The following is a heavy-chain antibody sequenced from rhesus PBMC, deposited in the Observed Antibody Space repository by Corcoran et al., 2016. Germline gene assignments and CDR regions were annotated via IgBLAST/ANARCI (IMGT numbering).Heavy chain of an antibody. CDR3: ARHRVTIVV. D-gene: IGHD3-16*01. V-gene: IGHV4-93*02. Sequence: VQLQESGPAVVRPSEPLSLPCAVPGGASSSSNWWSWHGQSPGKGLECIGGTYGSGGSTQYNPSLKSRVTISKDTSKNQSSLKLSAVTAADTAVYYCARHRVTIVVWGQGVLVTVSS. CDR2: TYGSGGST. CDR1: GGASSSSNW. J-gene: IGHJ4*01.